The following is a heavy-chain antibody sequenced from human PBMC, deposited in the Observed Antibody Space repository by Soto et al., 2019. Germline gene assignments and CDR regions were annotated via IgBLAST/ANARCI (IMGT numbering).Heavy chain of an antibody. D-gene: IGHD3-22*01. V-gene: IGHV3-30*18. Sequence: GGSLRLSCAASGFTFSSYVMHWVRQSPGKGLEWVAVISYDGSNKYYADSVKGRFTISRDNSKNTLYLQMNSLRAEDTAVYYCAKDWDDSSGYSRNYGMDVWGQGTTVTVSS. CDR2: ISYDGSNK. J-gene: IGHJ6*02. CDR3: AKDWDDSSGYSRNYGMDV. CDR1: GFTFSSYV.